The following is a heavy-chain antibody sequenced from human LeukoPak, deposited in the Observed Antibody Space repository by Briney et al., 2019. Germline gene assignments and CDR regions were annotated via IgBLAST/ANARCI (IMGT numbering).Heavy chain of an antibody. Sequence: ASVKVSCTASGYTFTNYGINWVRQAPGQGLEWMGRIIPILGIANYAQKFQGRVTITADKSTSTAYMELSSLRSEDTAVYYCARAEEGWGQGTLVTVSS. CDR3: ARAEEG. V-gene: IGHV1-69*04. J-gene: IGHJ4*02. CDR2: IIPILGIA. CDR1: GYTFTNYG.